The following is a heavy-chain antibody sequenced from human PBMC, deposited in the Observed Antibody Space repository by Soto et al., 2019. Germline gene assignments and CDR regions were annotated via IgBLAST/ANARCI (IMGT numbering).Heavy chain of an antibody. CDR1: RHTFHSYA. J-gene: IGHJ4*02. D-gene: IGHD2-2*01. Sequence: EVQLLESGGGLVQPGGSLRLSCVASRHTFHSYAMSWVRQTPGKGLEWVSGISGSGGSTYYADSVRGRFTISRDDSKNTLYLQMNSLTAEDTAVSYCAKVSRGIGVVPAALNWGQGTLVTVSS. CDR2: ISGSGGST. V-gene: IGHV3-23*01. CDR3: AKVSRGIGVVPAALN.